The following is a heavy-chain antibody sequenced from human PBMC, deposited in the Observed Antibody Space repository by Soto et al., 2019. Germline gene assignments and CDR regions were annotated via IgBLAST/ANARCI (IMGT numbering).Heavy chain of an antibody. CDR3: AKETTSNWYNWFDP. J-gene: IGHJ5*02. Sequence: SGGSLRLSCGASGFTFKNYAMTWVRQSPGKGLEWVSTVSGSGRSTFYADSVKGRFTISRDNAKNTLYLQMNSLRIEDTATYFCAKETTSNWYNWFDPWGQGTLVTVSS. CDR2: VSGSGRST. D-gene: IGHD6-13*01. V-gene: IGHV3-23*01. CDR1: GFTFKNYA.